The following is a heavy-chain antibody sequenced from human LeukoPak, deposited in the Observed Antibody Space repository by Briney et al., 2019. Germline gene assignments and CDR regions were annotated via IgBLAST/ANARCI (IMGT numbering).Heavy chain of an antibody. V-gene: IGHV1-69*05. CDR3: ARDWRLDPHDAFDI. CDR2: IIPIFGTA. CDR1: GGTFGSYA. Sequence: ASVKVSCKASGGTFGSYAISWVRQAPGQGLEWMGGIIPIFGTANYAQKFQGRVTMTRDTSTSTAYMELMSLRSDDTAVYYCARDWRLDPHDAFDIWGQGTMVTVSS. J-gene: IGHJ3*02. D-gene: IGHD3-9*01.